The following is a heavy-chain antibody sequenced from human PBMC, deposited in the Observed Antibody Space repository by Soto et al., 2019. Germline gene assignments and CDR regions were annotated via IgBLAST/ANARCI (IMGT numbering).Heavy chain of an antibody. CDR1: GYTFTNYA. V-gene: IGHV1-3*01. Sequence: QDQLVQSGAEVKKPGASVKVSCKASGYTFTNYAMHWVRQAPGQRLEWMGWINAGNGNTKYSQKFQGRVTITRDTSASTAYMDLSSLRSEDTAVYYCARGPGGPDGPGDYWGQGTLVTVSS. CDR2: INAGNGNT. CDR3: ARGPGGPDGPGDY. D-gene: IGHD2-15*01. J-gene: IGHJ4*02.